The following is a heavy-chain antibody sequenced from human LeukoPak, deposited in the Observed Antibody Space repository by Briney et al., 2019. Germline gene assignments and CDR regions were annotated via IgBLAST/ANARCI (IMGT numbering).Heavy chain of an antibody. CDR1: GYTFTSYY. D-gene: IGHD1-26*01. CDR2: INPSGGST. CDR3: ARFRRAVGATYFFPYYFDY. V-gene: IGHV1-46*01. Sequence: ASVKVSCKASGYTFTSYYMHWVRQAPGQGLEWMGIINPSGGSTSYAQTFQGRVTMTRDTSISTAYMELSRLRSDDTAVYYCARFRRAVGATYFFPYYFDYWGQGTLVTVSS. J-gene: IGHJ4*02.